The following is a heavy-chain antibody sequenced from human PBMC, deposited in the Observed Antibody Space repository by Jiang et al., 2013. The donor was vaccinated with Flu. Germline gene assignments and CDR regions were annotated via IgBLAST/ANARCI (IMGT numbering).Heavy chain of an antibody. Sequence: QLLESGGGVVQPGRSLRLSCAASGFTLSSYGMHWVRQAPGKGLEWVAVIWSDGSIEYYGDSVKGRFTISRDNANNTLYLQMNSLRVEDTAVYYCARGAFIAAAELGGDPWGQGTLVTVSS. J-gene: IGHJ5*02. V-gene: IGHV3-33*01. CDR3: ARGAFIAAAELGGDP. D-gene: IGHD6-13*01. CDR1: GFTLSSYG. CDR2: IWSDGSIE.